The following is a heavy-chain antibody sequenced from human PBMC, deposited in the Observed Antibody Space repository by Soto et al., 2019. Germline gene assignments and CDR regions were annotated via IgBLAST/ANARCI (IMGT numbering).Heavy chain of an antibody. CDR1: GGSVSSGRSY. V-gene: IGHV4-61*01. Sequence: SETLSLTCTLSGGSVSSGRSYWICIRQPPGKVLEWIGHTYYSGSTNYNPSLRRRVTISVYTSNNHFSLKLSSVTAADTAVYYCARVTVGARGGYFDYWGQGTLVTVSS. J-gene: IGHJ4*02. CDR3: ARVTVGARGGYFDY. D-gene: IGHD4-17*01. CDR2: TYYSGST.